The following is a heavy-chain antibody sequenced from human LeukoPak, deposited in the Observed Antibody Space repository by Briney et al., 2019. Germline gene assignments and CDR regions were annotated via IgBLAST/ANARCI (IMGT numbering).Heavy chain of an antibody. Sequence: GGSLRLSCTASGFTFSDYFMGWIRQAPGKGLEWISQISRSGTTTYYADSVKGRFTISRDNSKNTLYLQMNSLRAEDTAVYYCAKDRSGSGPVIVRGQGTLVTVSS. V-gene: IGHV3-11*01. CDR1: GFTFSDYF. D-gene: IGHD3-22*01. J-gene: IGHJ4*02. CDR3: AKDRSGSGPVIV. CDR2: ISRSGTTT.